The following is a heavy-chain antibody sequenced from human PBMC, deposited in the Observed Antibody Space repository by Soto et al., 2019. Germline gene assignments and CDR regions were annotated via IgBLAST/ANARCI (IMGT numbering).Heavy chain of an antibody. Sequence: VQLVESGGGVVQPGRSLRLSCAASGFTFSSYGMHWVRQAPGKGLEWVAVIWYDGSNKYYADSVKGRFTISRDNSKNTLYLQMNSLRAEDTAVYYCARDHLDYDFWSGYNYYYGMDVWGQGTTVTVSS. CDR1: GFTFSSYG. V-gene: IGHV3-33*01. D-gene: IGHD3-3*01. J-gene: IGHJ6*02. CDR3: ARDHLDYDFWSGYNYYYGMDV. CDR2: IWYDGSNK.